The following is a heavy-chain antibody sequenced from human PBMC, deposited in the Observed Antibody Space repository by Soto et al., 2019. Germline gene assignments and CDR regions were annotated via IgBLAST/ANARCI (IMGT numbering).Heavy chain of an antibody. V-gene: IGHV3-30-3*01. J-gene: IGHJ6*02. CDR2: ISYDGSNK. CDR1: GFTFSSYA. D-gene: IGHD6-19*01. Sequence: GGSLRLSCAASGFTFSSYAMHWVRQAPGKGLEWVAVISYDGSNKYYADSVKGRFTISRDNSKNTLYLQMNSLRAEDTAVYYCARENRPRDEQWLVPYYYYGMDVWGQGTTVTVSS. CDR3: ARENRPRDEQWLVPYYYYGMDV.